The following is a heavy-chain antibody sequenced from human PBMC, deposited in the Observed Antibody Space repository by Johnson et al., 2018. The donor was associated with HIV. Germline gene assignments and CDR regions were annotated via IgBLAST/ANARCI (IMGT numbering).Heavy chain of an antibody. CDR2: ISYDGSNK. J-gene: IGHJ3*02. CDR3: ARERHAFDI. CDR1: GFTFSDYG. V-gene: IGHV3-30*03. Sequence: QVQLVESGGGVVQPGRSLRLSCATSGFTFSDYGMHWVRQAPGKGLEWVAVISYDGSNKYYADSVKGRFTISRDNSKNTLYLQMNSLRAEDTAVYYCARERHAFDIWGQGTMVTVSS.